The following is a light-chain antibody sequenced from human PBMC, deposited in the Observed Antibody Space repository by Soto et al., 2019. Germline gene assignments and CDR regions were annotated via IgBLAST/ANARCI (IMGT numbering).Light chain of an antibody. CDR1: SSDFGDYKY. J-gene: IGLJ2*01. CDR3: SSYTSTNTFI. V-gene: IGLV2-14*01. CDR2: DVR. Sequence: QSALTQPASVSGSPGQSITISCTGTSSDFGDYKYVSWYQQHSGKAPKLMIYDVRTRPSGVSNRFSGSKSDNTASLTISGLKAEDEADYYCSSYTSTNTFIFGGGTKLTVL.